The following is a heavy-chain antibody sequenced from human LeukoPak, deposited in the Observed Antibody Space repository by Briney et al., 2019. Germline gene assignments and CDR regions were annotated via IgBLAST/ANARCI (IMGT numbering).Heavy chain of an antibody. CDR3: ARAPGIAAAGTHFDF. D-gene: IGHD6-13*01. CDR1: GGSLSSYY. V-gene: IGHV4-59*01. J-gene: IGHJ4*02. Sequence: SVTLSLTCAVSGGSLSSYYWSWIRQPPGKGREWIGYIYYSGSAKYNPSLKSRVSISVDTAKNQFSLKLSSVTAGDTAVYYCARAPGIAAAGTHFDFWGQGTLVTVSS. CDR2: IYYSGSA.